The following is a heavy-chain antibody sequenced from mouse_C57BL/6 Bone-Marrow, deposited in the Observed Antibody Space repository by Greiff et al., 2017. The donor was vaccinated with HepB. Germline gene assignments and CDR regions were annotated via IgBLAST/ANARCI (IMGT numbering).Heavy chain of an antibody. D-gene: IGHD1-1*01. Sequence: QVQLQQPGAELVMPGASVKLSCKASGYTFTSYWMHWVKQRPGQGLEWIGEIDPSDSYTNYNQKFKGKSTLTVDKSSSTAYMQLSSLTSEDSAVYYCARSEVLRGYAMDYWGQGTSVTVSS. V-gene: IGHV1-69*01. CDR2: IDPSDSYT. CDR1: GYTFTSYW. J-gene: IGHJ4*01. CDR3: ARSEVLRGYAMDY.